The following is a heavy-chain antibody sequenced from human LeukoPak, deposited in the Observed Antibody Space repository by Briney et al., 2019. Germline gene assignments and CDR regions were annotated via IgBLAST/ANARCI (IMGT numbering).Heavy chain of an antibody. CDR3: AKEIYGDSSGGRFQH. D-gene: IGHD4-17*01. Sequence: PGGSLRLSCAASGFTFSSYAMSWVRQVAGKGREWGSVISGSGGSTYYADSVKGRFTISRDNSKNTLYLQMKSLRADDTAVYYCAKEIYGDSSGGRFQHWGQGTLVTVSS. CDR2: ISGSGGST. CDR1: GFTFSSYA. J-gene: IGHJ1*01. V-gene: IGHV3-23*01.